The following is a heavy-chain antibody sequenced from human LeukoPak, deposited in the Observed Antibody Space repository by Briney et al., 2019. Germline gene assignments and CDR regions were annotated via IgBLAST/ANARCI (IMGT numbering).Heavy chain of an antibody. D-gene: IGHD3-3*01. J-gene: IGHJ3*02. CDR2: ISSSSSYI. Sequence: GGSLRLSCAASGFTFSSYSMNWVRQAPGKGLEWVSSISSSSSYIYYADSVKGRFTISRDNAKNLLYLQISSLRAEDTAVYYCARDATGSNFWSGYDAFDIWGQGTMVTVSS. CDR3: ARDATGSNFWSGYDAFDI. V-gene: IGHV3-21*01. CDR1: GFTFSSYS.